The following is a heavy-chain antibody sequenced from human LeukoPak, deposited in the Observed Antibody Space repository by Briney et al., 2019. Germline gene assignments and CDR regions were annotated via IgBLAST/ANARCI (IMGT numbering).Heavy chain of an antibody. D-gene: IGHD6-19*01. V-gene: IGHV3-66*01. CDR1: GFTVSSNH. J-gene: IGHJ4*02. Sequence: GGSLRLSCAASGFTVSSNHMSWVPHAPEKGVEWGSVFYNGGSTNYADSVKGRFTISSDNSKNTLYLQMNSLRVEDTVVYFCARASQWLAFDDWGQGTLVTVSS. CDR3: ARASQWLAFDD. CDR2: FYNGGST.